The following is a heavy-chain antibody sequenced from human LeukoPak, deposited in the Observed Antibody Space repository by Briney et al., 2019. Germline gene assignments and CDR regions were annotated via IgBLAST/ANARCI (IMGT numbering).Heavy chain of an antibody. Sequence: HAGGSLRLSCAASGFTFSSYAMSWVRPAPGKGLEWVSAISGSGGSTYYADSVKGRFTISRDNSKNTLYLQMNSLRAEDTAVYYCAKYTTPSGGYYGNDYWGQGTLVTVSS. CDR3: AKYTTPSGGYYGNDY. CDR1: GFTFSSYA. J-gene: IGHJ4*02. D-gene: IGHD1-26*01. CDR2: ISGSGGST. V-gene: IGHV3-23*01.